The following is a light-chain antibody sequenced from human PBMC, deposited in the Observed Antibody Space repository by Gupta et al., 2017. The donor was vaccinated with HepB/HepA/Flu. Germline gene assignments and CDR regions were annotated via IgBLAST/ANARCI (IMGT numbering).Light chain of an antibody. CDR3: QQRSNWPIT. J-gene: IGKJ5*01. CDR2: DAS. Sequence: EIVLTQSPATLSLSPGDRATLSCRASQSVSSYLAWYQQRPGQAPRLLIYDASNRATGIPARFSGSGSGTDFTLTINSLEPEDFAVYYCQQRSNWPITFGQGTRLEIK. CDR1: QSVSSY. V-gene: IGKV3-11*01.